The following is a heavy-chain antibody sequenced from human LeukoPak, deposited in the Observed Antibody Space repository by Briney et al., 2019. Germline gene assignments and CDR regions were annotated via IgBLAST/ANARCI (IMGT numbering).Heavy chain of an antibody. V-gene: IGHV3-30-3*01. CDR2: ISYDGSNK. Sequence: PGPSLRLSWAASAFTVISYAMHWVRQPAGKGLELGAVISYDGSNKYYADSVKGRFTISRDNSKNTLYLQMNSLRAEDTAVYYCARDLHGDSDYWGQGTLVTVSS. CDR3: ARDLHGDSDY. J-gene: IGHJ4*02. CDR1: AFTVISYA. D-gene: IGHD4-17*01.